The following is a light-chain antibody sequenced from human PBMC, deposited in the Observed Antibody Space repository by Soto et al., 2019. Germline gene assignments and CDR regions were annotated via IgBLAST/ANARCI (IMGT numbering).Light chain of an antibody. Sequence: QSALTQRPSASGSPGQSVTISCTGTSVDVGGYNYVSWYQQHPGKAPKLMIYEVSKRPSGVPDRFSGSKSGNTDSLTVSGLQAEDEADYYCSSYGGSNNVVFGVGTKLTVL. CDR1: SVDVGGYNY. V-gene: IGLV2-8*01. CDR3: SSYGGSNNVV. CDR2: EVS. J-gene: IGLJ2*01.